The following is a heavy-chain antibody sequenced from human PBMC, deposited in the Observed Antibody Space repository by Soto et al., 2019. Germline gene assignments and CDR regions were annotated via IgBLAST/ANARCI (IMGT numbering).Heavy chain of an antibody. Sequence: PGGSLRLFCTASGFTFGDYAMSLVRQAPGKGLEWVGFIRSKAYGGTTEYSESAKGRFTISRDDYTSIAYLEMNSLKTEDTAVSCCARDVWSYIVGVTDAAPVLGGMDVWGHGTKVTVS. CDR3: ARDVWSYIVGVTDAAPVLGGMDV. J-gene: IGHJ6*02. CDR2: IRSKAYGGTT. CDR1: GFTFGDYA. V-gene: IGHV3-49*04. D-gene: IGHD2-2*01.